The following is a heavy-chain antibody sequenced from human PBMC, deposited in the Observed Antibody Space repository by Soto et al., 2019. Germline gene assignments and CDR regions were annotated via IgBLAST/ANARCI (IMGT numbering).Heavy chain of an antibody. CDR1: GGSISSYY. CDR2: IYYSGST. CDR3: ARLGSGSYYYFDY. V-gene: IGHV4-59*01. D-gene: IGHD1-26*01. J-gene: IGHJ4*02. Sequence: QVQLQESGPGLVKPSETLSLTCTVSGGSISSYYWSWIRQPPGKGLEWIGYIYYSGSTNYNPSLKSRVTISVATSKNQFSLKLSSVTAADTAVYYCARLGSGSYYYFDYWGQGTLVTVSS.